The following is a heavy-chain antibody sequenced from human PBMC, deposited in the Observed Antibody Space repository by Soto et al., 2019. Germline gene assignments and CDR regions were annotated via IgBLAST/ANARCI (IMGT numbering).Heavy chain of an antibody. D-gene: IGHD2-2*01. CDR2: ISSSGSTI. V-gene: IGHV3-48*03. Sequence: GGSLRLSCAASGFTFSSYEMNWVRQAPGKGLEWVSYISSSGSTIYYADSVKGRFTISRDNAKNSLYLQMNSLRAEDTAVYYCAREGVPAATLYYYYYYGMDVWGQGTTVTVSS. CDR3: AREGVPAATLYYYYYYGMDV. CDR1: GFTFSSYE. J-gene: IGHJ6*02.